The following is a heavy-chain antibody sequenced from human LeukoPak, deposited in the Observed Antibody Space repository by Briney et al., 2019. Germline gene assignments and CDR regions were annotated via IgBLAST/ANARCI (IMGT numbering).Heavy chain of an antibody. CDR1: GGSFSSYY. V-gene: IGHV4-59*01. J-gene: IGHJ6*02. CDR3: ARGDCSSTSCYYYYYGMDV. D-gene: IGHD2-2*01. CDR2: IYYSGST. Sequence: SETLSLTCTVSGGSFSSYYWSLIRQPAGKGLEWIGYIYYSGSTNYNPSLKSRVTISVDTSKNQFSLKLSSVTAADTAVYYCARGDCSSTSCYYYYYGMDVWGQGTTVTVSS.